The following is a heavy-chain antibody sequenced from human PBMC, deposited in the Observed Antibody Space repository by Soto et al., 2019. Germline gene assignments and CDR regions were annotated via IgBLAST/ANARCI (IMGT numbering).Heavy chain of an antibody. V-gene: IGHV4-4*07. D-gene: IGHD3-10*01. J-gene: IGHJ4*02. Sequence: SETLSLTCSVSGGSINSYWWSWIRQPAGKGLEWIGRVYSSGTTDYNPSLNSRATLSVETSKNQFSLRLSSVTAADTAVYYCARDIGSYAYGEGYWGQGIQVTVSS. CDR2: VYSSGTT. CDR1: GGSINSYW. CDR3: ARDIGSYAYGEGY.